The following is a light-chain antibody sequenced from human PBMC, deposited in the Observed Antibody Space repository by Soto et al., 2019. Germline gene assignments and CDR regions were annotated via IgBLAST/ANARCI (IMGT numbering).Light chain of an antibody. CDR3: SLYTSSTTEV. Sequence: QSVLTQPASVSGSPGQSITISCTGTSSDVGGYNYVSWYQHHPGKAPKLMIYDVSSRPSGVSYRFSGSKSGNTASLTISGLQAEDEADYYCSLYTSSTTEVFGTGTKLTVL. V-gene: IGLV2-14*03. J-gene: IGLJ1*01. CDR1: SSDVGGYNY. CDR2: DVS.